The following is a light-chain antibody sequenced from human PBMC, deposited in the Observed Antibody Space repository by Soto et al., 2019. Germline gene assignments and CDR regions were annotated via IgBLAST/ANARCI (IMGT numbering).Light chain of an antibody. V-gene: IGKV1-5*03. CDR1: QSINYW. CDR2: KAS. J-gene: IGKJ4*01. CDR3: QEYNSH. Sequence: DIQMTQSPSTLSASVGERVTITCRASQSINYWLAWYQQKPGKAPKLLIYKASSLESGVPSRFSGSGSGTEFTLTISSLQPDDFATYYCQEYNSHFGGGTKVEI.